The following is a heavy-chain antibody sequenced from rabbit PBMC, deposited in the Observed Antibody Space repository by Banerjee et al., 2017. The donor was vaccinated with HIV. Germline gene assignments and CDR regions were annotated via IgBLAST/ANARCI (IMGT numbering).Heavy chain of an antibody. CDR3: ARAYIGYIYYFDL. Sequence: QQQLEESGGGLVKPGGTLTLTCKASGIDFSSSYYMCWVRQAPGKGLELIACIYTGSGITYYASWAKGRFTISKTSSTTVTLQMTSLTAADTATYFCARAYIGYIYYFDLWGPGTLVTVS. J-gene: IGHJ4*01. CDR1: GIDFSSSYY. CDR2: IYTGSGIT. D-gene: IGHD1-1*01. V-gene: IGHV1S45*01.